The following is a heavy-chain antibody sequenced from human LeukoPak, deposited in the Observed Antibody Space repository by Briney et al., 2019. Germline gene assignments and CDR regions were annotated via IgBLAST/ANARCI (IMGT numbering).Heavy chain of an antibody. Sequence: GGSLRLSCAASGFTFSNAWMSWVRQAPGKGLEWVGRIKSKTDGGTTDYAAPVKGRFTISRDDSKNTAYLQMNSLKTEDTAVYYCTGQAYYYDTSGFNFDYWGQGILVAVSS. J-gene: IGHJ4*02. CDR1: GFTFSNAW. D-gene: IGHD3-22*01. CDR2: IKSKTDGGTT. CDR3: TGQAYYYDTSGFNFDY. V-gene: IGHV3-15*01.